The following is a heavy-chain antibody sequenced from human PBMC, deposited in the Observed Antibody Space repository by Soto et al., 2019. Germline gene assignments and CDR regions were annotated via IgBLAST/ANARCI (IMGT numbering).Heavy chain of an antibody. J-gene: IGHJ4*02. CDR1: GFTFSSYG. D-gene: IGHD2-2*01. CDR3: VHCSSTSCYAGYFDY. V-gene: IGHV3-30*03. Sequence: PGGSLRLSCAASGFTFSSYGMHWVRQAPGKGLEWVAVISYDGSNKYYADSVKGRFTISRDNSKNTLYLQMNSLRAEDTAVYYCVHCSSTSCYAGYFDYWGQGTLVTVSS. CDR2: ISYDGSNK.